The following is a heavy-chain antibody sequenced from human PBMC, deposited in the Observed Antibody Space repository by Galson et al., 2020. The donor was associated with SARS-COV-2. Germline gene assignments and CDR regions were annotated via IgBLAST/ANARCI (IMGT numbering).Heavy chain of an antibody. D-gene: IGHD3-10*01. V-gene: IGHV4-34*01. CDR1: GGSFSGYS. Sequence: SETLSLTCAVYGGSFSGYSWTWIRLPPGKGLEWIGEVNVGGNTNYSPSLRSRVTISVDTSKNQFSLNLRSVTAADTALYYCARGHRGVVPFPVLGLGRCDSYCYMDVWAKGTTVTVSS. CDR3: ARGHRGVVPFPVLGLGRCDSYCYMDV. CDR2: VNVGGNT. J-gene: IGHJ6*03.